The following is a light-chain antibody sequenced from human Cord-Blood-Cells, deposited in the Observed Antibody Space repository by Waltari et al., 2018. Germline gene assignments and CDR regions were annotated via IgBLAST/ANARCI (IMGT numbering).Light chain of an antibody. J-gene: IGLJ3*02. V-gene: IGLV1-36*01. CDR2: YDD. CDR1: SPNIGNHA. Sequence: QSVLTQPPSVSEAPRQRVTISSSGRSPNIGNHAVNWYQQLPGKAPKLLIYYDDLLPSGVSDRFSGSKSGTSASLAISGLQSEDEADYYCAAWDDSLSGWVFGGGTKLTVL. CDR3: AAWDDSLSGWV.